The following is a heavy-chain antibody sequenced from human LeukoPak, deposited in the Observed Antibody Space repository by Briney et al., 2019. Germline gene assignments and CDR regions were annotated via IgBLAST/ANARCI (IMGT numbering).Heavy chain of an antibody. V-gene: IGHV3-30-3*01. D-gene: IGHD1-26*01. Sequence: GRSLRLSCAASGFTFSSHAMHWVRQAPGKGLEWVAVISYDGSNKNYVDSVKGRLTVSRDNSKNTLDLQMNSLRAEDSAVYYCARDMSGRYQIDYWGQGTLATVSS. J-gene: IGHJ4*02. CDR2: ISYDGSNK. CDR1: GFTFSSHA. CDR3: ARDMSGRYQIDY.